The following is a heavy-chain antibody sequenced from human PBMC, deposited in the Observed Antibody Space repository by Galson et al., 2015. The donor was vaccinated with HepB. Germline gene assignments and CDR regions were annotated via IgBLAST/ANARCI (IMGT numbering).Heavy chain of an antibody. V-gene: IGHV1-69*04. CDR1: GGTFSSYA. CDR3: ARDVLIAVAFSRFDP. Sequence: SVKVSCKASGGTFSSYAISWVRQAPGQGLEWMGRIIPILGIANYAQKFQGRVTITADKSTSTAYMELSSLRSEDAAVYCCARDVLIAVAFSRFDPWGQGTLVTVSS. CDR2: IIPILGIA. J-gene: IGHJ5*02. D-gene: IGHD6-19*01.